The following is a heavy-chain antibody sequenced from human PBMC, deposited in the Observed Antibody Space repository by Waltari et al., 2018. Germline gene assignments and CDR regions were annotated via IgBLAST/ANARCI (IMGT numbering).Heavy chain of an antibody. D-gene: IGHD3-22*01. CDR1: GYTFTSYY. CDR3: ARENARTYYYDSSGSNNPAGAFDI. V-gene: IGHV1-46*01. J-gene: IGHJ3*02. CDR2: INPSGGST. Sequence: QVQLVQSGAEVKKPGASVKVSCKASGYTFTSYYMHWVRQAPGQGLEWMGIINPSGGSTSYAQKFQGRVTMTRDTSTSTVYMELSSRRSEDTAVYYCARENARTYYYDSSGSNNPAGAFDIWGQGTMVTVSS.